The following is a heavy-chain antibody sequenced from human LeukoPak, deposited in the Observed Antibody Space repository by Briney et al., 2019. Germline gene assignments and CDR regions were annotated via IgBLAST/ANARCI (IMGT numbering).Heavy chain of an antibody. CDR1: GFTFSSYG. D-gene: IGHD6-6*01. V-gene: IGHV3-33*06. CDR2: IWYDGSNK. Sequence: PGGSLRLSCAASGFTFSSYGMHWVRQAPGKGLEWVAVIWYDGSNKYYADSLKGRFTISRDNSKNMLYLLMNILRVEDTAVYYCAKDRYPYSSSSVHWFDPWGQGTLVTVSS. CDR3: AKDRYPYSSSSVHWFDP. J-gene: IGHJ5*02.